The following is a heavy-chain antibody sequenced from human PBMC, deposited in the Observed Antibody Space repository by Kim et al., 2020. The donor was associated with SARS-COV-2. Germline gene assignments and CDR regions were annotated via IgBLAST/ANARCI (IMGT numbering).Heavy chain of an antibody. J-gene: IGHJ4*02. V-gene: IGHV4-34*01. CDR3: ATTVEMATISY. CDR1: GGSFSGYY. Sequence: SETLSLTCAVYGGSFSGYYWSWIRQPPGKGLEWIGEINHSGSTNYNPSLKSRVTISVDTSKNQFSLKLSSVTAADTAVYYCATTVEMATISYWGQGTLVT. D-gene: IGHD5-12*01. CDR2: INHSGST.